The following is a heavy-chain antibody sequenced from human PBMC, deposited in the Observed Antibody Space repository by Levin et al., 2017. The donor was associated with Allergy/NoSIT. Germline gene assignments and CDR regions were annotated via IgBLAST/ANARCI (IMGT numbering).Heavy chain of an antibody. J-gene: IGHJ5*01. D-gene: IGHD3-10*01. Sequence: SETLSLTCTVSGGSISNYYWSWVRQPPGKGLEWIGYVFHTGSTNYNPSLSSRLTISLYTSRNQFSLRLSSVAAADTAIYYCARDYKFDSWGQGTLVTVSS. CDR3: ARDYKFDS. CDR2: VFHTGST. CDR1: GGSISNYY. V-gene: IGHV4-59*01.